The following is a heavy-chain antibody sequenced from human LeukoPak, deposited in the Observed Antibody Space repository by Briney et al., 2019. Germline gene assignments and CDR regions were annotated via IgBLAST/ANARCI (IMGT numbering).Heavy chain of an antibody. CDR3: ARGIAAAGTPFDY. D-gene: IGHD6-13*01. Sequence: SETLSLTCTVSGGSISSYYWSWIRKPAGKGLEWIGRIYTSGSTNYNPSLKSRVTMSVDTSKNQFSLKLSSVTAADTAVYYCARGIAAAGTPFDYWGQGTLVTVSS. CDR1: GGSISSYY. J-gene: IGHJ4*02. V-gene: IGHV4-4*07. CDR2: IYTSGST.